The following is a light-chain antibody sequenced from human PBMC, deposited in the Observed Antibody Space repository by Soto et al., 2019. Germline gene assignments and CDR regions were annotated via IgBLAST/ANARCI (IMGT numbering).Light chain of an antibody. CDR3: ASLTTTNFV. CDR1: SXDVGAYNL. J-gene: IGLJ1*01. Sequence: QSVLTQPASVSGSPGQSITISCTGTSXDVGAYNLVSWYQHHPDKAPKLMISEVSNRPSGVSDRFSGSKSGNTASLTISGLQAEDEADYYCASLTTTNFVFGTGTKVTV. CDR2: EVS. V-gene: IGLV2-14*01.